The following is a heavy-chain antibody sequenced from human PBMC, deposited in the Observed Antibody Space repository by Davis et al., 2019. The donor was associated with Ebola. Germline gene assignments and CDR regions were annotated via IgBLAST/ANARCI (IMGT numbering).Heavy chain of an antibody. CDR1: GGSMSPYY. Sequence: MPSETLSLTCTVSGGSMSPYYWSWIRQPPGKGLEWIGYIYYSGNTKFNPSLKGRVTISVDRSKNQFSLKLSSVTAADTAVYYCARRVGATWSWFDPWGQGTPVTVSS. D-gene: IGHD1-26*01. J-gene: IGHJ5*02. CDR3: ARRVGATWSWFDP. V-gene: IGHV4-59*12. CDR2: IYYSGNT.